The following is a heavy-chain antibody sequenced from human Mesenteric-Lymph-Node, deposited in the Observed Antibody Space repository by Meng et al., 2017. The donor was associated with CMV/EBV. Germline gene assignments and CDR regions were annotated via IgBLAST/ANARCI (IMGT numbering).Heavy chain of an antibody. CDR3: VRDASNRAGWFDP. CDR2: INYSGDT. CDR1: GDSRSSGGYY. V-gene: IGHV4-31*02. Sequence: TVSGDSRSSGGYYWTWRRQHSGKCLEWIGFINYSGDTYYNPSPKSRVTISVDTSENHFSLKLTSVTAADTVVYYCVRDASNRAGWFDPWGQGTLVTVSS. D-gene: IGHD1-14*01. J-gene: IGHJ5*02.